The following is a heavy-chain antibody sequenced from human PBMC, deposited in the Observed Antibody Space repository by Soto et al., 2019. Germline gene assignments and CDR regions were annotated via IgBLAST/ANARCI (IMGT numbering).Heavy chain of an antibody. J-gene: IGHJ4*02. D-gene: IGHD1-26*01. CDR2: ISYSGTTI. CDR1: GFTFSSYT. CDR3: ARWEAGAEY. Sequence: EVQLVESGGGLVQPGGSLRLSCEASGFTFSSYTMIWVRQAPGKGMEWVSYISYSGTTIHYADSVKGRFTISRANAKNSQYLQMNSLRAEDTAVYYCARWEAGAEYWGQGTLVTVSS. V-gene: IGHV3-48*01.